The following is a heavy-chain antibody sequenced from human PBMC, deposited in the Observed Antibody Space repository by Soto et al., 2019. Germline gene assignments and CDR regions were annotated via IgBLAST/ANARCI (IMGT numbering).Heavy chain of an antibody. V-gene: IGHV1-3*05. CDR1: GDTFTSYA. CDR2: INAGNGNT. CDR3: ARDVEAADY. Sequence: QVQLVQSGAEEKKPGASVKVSCKASGDTFTSYAMHWVRQAPGQRLEWMGWINAGNGNTKYSQKYQGRVTITRDTSASTADMELSSLRSEDTAVYYCARDVEAADYRGQGTLGGVSS. J-gene: IGHJ4*02. D-gene: IGHD6-13*01.